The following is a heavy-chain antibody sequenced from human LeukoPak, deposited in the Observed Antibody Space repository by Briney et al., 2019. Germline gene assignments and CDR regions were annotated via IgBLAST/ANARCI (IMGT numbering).Heavy chain of an antibody. CDR2: ISWNSGSI. Sequence: GGSLTLSCAASGFTFDDYAMHWVGQAPGKGLEWVSGISWNSGSIGYADSVKGRFTISRDNAKNSLYLQMNSLRAEDTALYYCAKSTTSTVATPFDYWGQGTLVTVSS. CDR3: AKSTTSTVATPFDY. D-gene: IGHD5-12*01. V-gene: IGHV3-9*01. J-gene: IGHJ4*02. CDR1: GFTFDDYA.